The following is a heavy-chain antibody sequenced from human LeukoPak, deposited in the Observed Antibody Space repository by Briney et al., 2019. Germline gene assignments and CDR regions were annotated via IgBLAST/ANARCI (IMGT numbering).Heavy chain of an antibody. D-gene: IGHD2-15*01. V-gene: IGHV4-34*01. CDR1: GGSFSGYY. Sequence: SETLSLTCAVYGGSFSGYYWSWIRQPPGKGLEWIGEINHSGSTNYNPSLKSRVTISVDTSKNQFPLKLSSVTAADTAVYYCARVGYCSGGSCYWYYFDYWGQGTLVTVSS. CDR2: INHSGST. CDR3: ARVGYCSGGSCYWYYFDY. J-gene: IGHJ4*02.